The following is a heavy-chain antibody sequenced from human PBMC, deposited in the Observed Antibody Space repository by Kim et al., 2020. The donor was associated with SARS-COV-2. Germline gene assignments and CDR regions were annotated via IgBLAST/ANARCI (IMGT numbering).Heavy chain of an antibody. Sequence: SETLSLTCAVYGGSFSGYYWSWIRQPPGKGLEWIGEINHSGSTNYNPSLKSRVTISVDTSKNQFSLKLSSVTAADTAVYYCARAAAFDYWGQGTLVTVSS. CDR1: GGSFSGYY. D-gene: IGHD6-25*01. V-gene: IGHV4-34*01. CDR2: INHSGST. CDR3: ARAAAFDY. J-gene: IGHJ4*02.